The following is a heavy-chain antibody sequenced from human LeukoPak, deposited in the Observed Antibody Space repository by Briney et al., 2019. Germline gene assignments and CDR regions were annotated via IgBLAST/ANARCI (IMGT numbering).Heavy chain of an antibody. D-gene: IGHD5-18*01. CDR1: GGSISSYY. V-gene: IGHV4-59*01. Sequence: SETLSLTCTVSGGSISSYYWSWIRQPPGKGLEWIGYIYYSGTTNYNPSLKSRVTISVDTSKNLFSLKLSSVTAADTAVYYCARGAGYSSGWTNAGYYYYMDVWGKGTTVTVSS. CDR2: IYYSGTT. J-gene: IGHJ6*03. CDR3: ARGAGYSSGWTNAGYYYYMDV.